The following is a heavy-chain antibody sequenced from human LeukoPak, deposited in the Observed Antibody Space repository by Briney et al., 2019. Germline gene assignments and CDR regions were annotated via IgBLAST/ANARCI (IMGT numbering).Heavy chain of an antibody. V-gene: IGHV3-66*02. D-gene: IGHD6-13*01. J-gene: IGHJ4*02. Sequence: PGGSLRLSCAASGFTVSSNYMSWVRQAPGMGLEWVSVIYSGGSTYYADSVKGRFTISRDNSKNTLYLQMNSLRAEDTAVYYCAREVAAAGTFDYWGQGTLVTVSS. CDR2: IYSGGST. CDR3: AREVAAAGTFDY. CDR1: GFTVSSNY.